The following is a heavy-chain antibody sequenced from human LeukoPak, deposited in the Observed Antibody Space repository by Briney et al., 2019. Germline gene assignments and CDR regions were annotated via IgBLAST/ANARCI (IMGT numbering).Heavy chain of an antibody. J-gene: IGHJ4*02. V-gene: IGHV1-24*01. CDR3: ATRPTYWGIAVAAAGEGVYFDY. CDR1: GYTLTELS. CDR2: FDPEDGET. D-gene: IGHD6-19*01. Sequence: ASVKVSCKVSGYTLTELSMHWVRQAPGKGLEWMGGFDPEDGETIYAQKFQGRVTMTEDTSTDTAYTELSSLRSEDTAVYYCATRPTYWGIAVAAAGEGVYFDYWGQGTLVTVSS.